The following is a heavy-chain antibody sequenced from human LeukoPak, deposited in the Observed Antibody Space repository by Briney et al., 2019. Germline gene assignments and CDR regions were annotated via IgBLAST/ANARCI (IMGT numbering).Heavy chain of an antibody. CDR2: TYYRSKWYN. V-gene: IGHV6-1*01. CDR3: VRGYSGRTRGWFDP. J-gene: IGHJ5*02. D-gene: IGHD5-12*01. Sequence: SQTLSLTCAISGDSVSSNSAAWNWIRQSPSIGLEWLGRTYYRSKWYNDYAVSVKSRITINPDTSKNQFSLQLNSVTPEDTAVYYCVRGYSGRTRGWFDPWGQGTLVTVSS. CDR1: GDSVSSNSAA.